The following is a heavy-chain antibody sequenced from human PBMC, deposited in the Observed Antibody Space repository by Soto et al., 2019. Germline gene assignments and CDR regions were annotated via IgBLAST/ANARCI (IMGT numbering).Heavy chain of an antibody. CDR3: ARVVWGYCSSTSCPPDYYGMDV. Sequence: SVKVSCKASGYTFTSYYMHWVRQAPGQGLEWMGRIIPILGIANYAQKFQGRVTITADKSTSTAYMELSSLRSEDTAVYYCARVVWGYCSSTSCPPDYYGMDVWGQGTTVTVSS. D-gene: IGHD2-2*01. V-gene: IGHV1-69*04. CDR2: IIPILGIA. CDR1: GYTFTSYY. J-gene: IGHJ6*02.